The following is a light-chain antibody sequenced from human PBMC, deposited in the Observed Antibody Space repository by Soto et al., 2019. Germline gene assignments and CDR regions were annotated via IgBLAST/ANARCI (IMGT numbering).Light chain of an antibody. Sequence: DIVMTQTPLSLSVTPGQPTSISCKSSQSLLHSDGKTYLYWYLQKPGQPPQLLIYEVSNRFSGVPDRFSGSGSGTDFTLKISRVEAAEDVGVYYCMQSLHFPLTFGGGTKVEIK. J-gene: IGKJ4*01. V-gene: IGKV2D-29*01. CDR3: MQSLHFPLT. CDR2: EVS. CDR1: QSLLHSDGKTY.